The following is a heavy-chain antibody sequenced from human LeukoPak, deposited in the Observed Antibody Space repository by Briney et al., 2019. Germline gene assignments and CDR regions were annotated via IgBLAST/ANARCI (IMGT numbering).Heavy chain of an antibody. J-gene: IGHJ4*02. CDR3: GYSGYDFPFDY. V-gene: IGHV3-53*04. CDR2: IYSGGST. D-gene: IGHD5-12*01. Sequence: GRSLRLSCAASEFSVSANYMSWVCQGPGNGLEWVSVIYSGGSTFYAGSVKGRFTISRHNSRHTLYLQMNSLRAEDTAVYYCGYSGYDFPFDYWGQGTLVTVSS. CDR1: EFSVSANY.